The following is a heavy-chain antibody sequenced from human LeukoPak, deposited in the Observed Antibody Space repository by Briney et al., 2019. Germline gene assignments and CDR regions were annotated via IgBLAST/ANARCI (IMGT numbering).Heavy chain of an antibody. V-gene: IGHV1-18*01. CDR1: GYTFTSYG. D-gene: IGHD2-15*01. CDR2: ISAYNGNT. CDR3: ARSGIAVVVAETGDAFDI. J-gene: IGHJ3*02. Sequence: GASVKVSCKASGYTFTSYGISWVRQAPGQGLEWMGWISAYNGNTNYAQKLQGRVTMTTDTSTSTAYVELRSLRSDDTAVYYCARSGIAVVVAETGDAFDIWGQGTMVTVSS.